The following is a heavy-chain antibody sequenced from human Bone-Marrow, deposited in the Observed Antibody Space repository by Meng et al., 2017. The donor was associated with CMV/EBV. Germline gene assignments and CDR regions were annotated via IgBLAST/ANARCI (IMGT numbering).Heavy chain of an antibody. D-gene: IGHD6-13*01. V-gene: IGHV3-53*01. CDR1: GFTVSSNY. Sequence: GGSLRLSCAASGFTVSSNYMSWVRQAPGKGLEWVSVIYSGGSTYYADSVKGRFTISRDNAKNSLFLQMNSLRAEDTAVYYCARAFVAAAGTRLADYWGQGTLVTVSS. CDR3: ARAFVAAAGTRLADY. CDR2: IYSGGST. J-gene: IGHJ4*02.